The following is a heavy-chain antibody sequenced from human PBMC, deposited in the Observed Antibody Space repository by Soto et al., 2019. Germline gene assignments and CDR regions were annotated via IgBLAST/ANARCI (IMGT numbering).Heavy chain of an antibody. CDR3: AKGSGYSSGPSDAFDI. CDR1: GFTFDDYA. J-gene: IGHJ3*02. D-gene: IGHD6-19*01. CDR2: ISWNSGSI. Sequence: GGSLRLSCAASGFTFDDYAMHWVRQAPGKGLEWVSGISWNSGSIGYADSVKGRFTISRDNAKNSLYLQMNSLRAEDTALYYCAKGSGYSSGPSDAFDIWGQGTMVTVSS. V-gene: IGHV3-9*01.